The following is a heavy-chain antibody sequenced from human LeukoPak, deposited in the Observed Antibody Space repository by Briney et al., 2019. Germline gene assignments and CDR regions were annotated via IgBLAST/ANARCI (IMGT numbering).Heavy chain of an antibody. V-gene: IGHV3-23*01. CDR1: GFTFSSYA. CDR2: ISDSGGST. D-gene: IGHD4-17*01. CDR3: AKALSGDYEHWFDP. Sequence: PGGSLRLSCAASGFTFSSYAVSWVRQAPGKGLDWVSAISDSGGSTYYADSVKGRFTISRDNSKNTLYLQMNSLRAEDTAVYYCAKALSGDYEHWFDPWGQGTLVTVSS. J-gene: IGHJ5*02.